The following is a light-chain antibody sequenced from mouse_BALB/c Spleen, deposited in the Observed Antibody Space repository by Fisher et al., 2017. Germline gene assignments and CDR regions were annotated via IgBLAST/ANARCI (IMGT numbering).Light chain of an antibody. V-gene: IGKV4-68*01. CDR1: SSVSY. CDR2: LTS. Sequence: IVITQTTAIMSASPGEKVTMTCSASSSVSYMYWYQQKPRSSPKPWIYLTSNLASGVPVRFSGSGSGTSYSLTISRMEAEDAATYYCHQRSSYPWTFGGGTKLEIK. J-gene: IGKJ1*01. CDR3: HQRSSYPWT.